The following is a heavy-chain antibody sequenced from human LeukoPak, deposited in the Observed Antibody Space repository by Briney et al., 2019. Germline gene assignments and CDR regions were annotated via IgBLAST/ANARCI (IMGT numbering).Heavy chain of an antibody. V-gene: IGHV3-21*01. J-gene: IGHJ4*02. CDR2: ISSSSSYI. CDR1: GFTLSSYS. Sequence: GGSLRLSCAASGFTLSSYSMNWVRQAPGKGLEWVSSISSSSSYIYYADSVKGRFTISRDNAKNSLYLQMNSLRAEDTAVYYCAREWELLGRFFDYWGQGTLVTVSS. D-gene: IGHD1-26*01. CDR3: AREWELLGRFFDY.